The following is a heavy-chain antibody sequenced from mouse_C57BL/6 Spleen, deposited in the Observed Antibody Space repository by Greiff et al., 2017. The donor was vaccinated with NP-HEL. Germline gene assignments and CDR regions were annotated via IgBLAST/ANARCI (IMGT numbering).Heavy chain of an antibody. Sequence: QVQLQQPGAELVKPGASVKMSCKASGYTFTSYWITWVKQRPGQGLEWIGDIYPGSGSTNYNEKFKSKATLTVDTSSSTAYMQLSSLTSEDSAVYYCARSPYYYGSGYYAMDYWGQGTSVTGSS. CDR2: IYPGSGST. D-gene: IGHD1-1*01. CDR3: ARSPYYYGSGYYAMDY. V-gene: IGHV1-55*01. J-gene: IGHJ4*01. CDR1: GYTFTSYW.